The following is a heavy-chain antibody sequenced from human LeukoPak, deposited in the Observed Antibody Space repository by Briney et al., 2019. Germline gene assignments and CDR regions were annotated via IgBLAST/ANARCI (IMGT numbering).Heavy chain of an antibody. CDR3: ARENSRSYRAFDY. V-gene: IGHV4-4*07. CDR1: GGSISSYY. J-gene: IGHJ4*02. D-gene: IGHD1-26*01. CDR2: IYTGGST. Sequence: SETLSLTCTVSGGSISSYYWSWIRQPAGEGPEGVGRIYTGGSTNYNAALKTRFRMSVDTSKNQFSLKLSPVTAADTAVFYCARENSRSYRAFDYWGQGTLVTVSS.